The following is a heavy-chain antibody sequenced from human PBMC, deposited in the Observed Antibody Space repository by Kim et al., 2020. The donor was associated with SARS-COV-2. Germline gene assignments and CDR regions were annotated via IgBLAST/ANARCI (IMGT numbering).Heavy chain of an antibody. Sequence: YAAPVKGRFTISRDDSKNTLYLQMNSLKTEDTAVYYCTTAVSMVRGVTDYWGQGTLVTVSS. V-gene: IGHV3-15*01. J-gene: IGHJ4*02. D-gene: IGHD3-10*01. CDR3: TTAVSMVRGVTDY.